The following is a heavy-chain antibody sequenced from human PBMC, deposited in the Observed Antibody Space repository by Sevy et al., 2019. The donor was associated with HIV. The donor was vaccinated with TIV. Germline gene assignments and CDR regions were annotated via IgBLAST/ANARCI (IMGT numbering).Heavy chain of an antibody. Sequence: ASVKVSCKASGGTFSSYAISWVRQAPGQGLEWMGGIIPIFGTANYAQKFQGRVTITADESKSTAYMELSSLRSEDTAVYYCARSGDCSSTSCYRKDYYYYGMDVWGQGTTVTVSS. CDR3: ARSGDCSSTSCYRKDYYYYGMDV. D-gene: IGHD2-2*02. CDR1: GGTFSSYA. CDR2: IIPIFGTA. V-gene: IGHV1-69*13. J-gene: IGHJ6*02.